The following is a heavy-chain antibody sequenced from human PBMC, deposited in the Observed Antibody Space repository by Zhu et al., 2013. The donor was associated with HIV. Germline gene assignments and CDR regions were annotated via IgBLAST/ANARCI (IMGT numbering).Heavy chain of an antibody. V-gene: IGHV1-69*01. CDR2: IIPIFGTA. J-gene: IGHJ6*02. Sequence: QVQLVQSGAEVKKPGSSVKVSCKASGGTFSSYAISWVRQAPGQGLEWMGGIIPIFGTANYAQKFQGRVTITADESTSTAYMELSSLRSEDTAVYYCARGDYSNPNPYYYGMDVWGQGTTVTVSS. CDR3: ARGDYSNPNPYYYGMDV. CDR1: GGTFSSYA. D-gene: IGHD4-4*01.